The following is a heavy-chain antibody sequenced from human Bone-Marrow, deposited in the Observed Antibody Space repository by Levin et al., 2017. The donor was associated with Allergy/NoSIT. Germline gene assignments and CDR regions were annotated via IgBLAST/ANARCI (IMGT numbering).Heavy chain of an antibody. CDR1: GGTFPSYS. V-gene: IGHV1-69*13. D-gene: IGHD2-2*01. CDR3: ARDSNPSYSTSHYFDF. CDR2: IIPIFGTT. J-gene: IGHJ4*02. Sequence: ASVKVSCKTSGGTFPSYSINWVRQAPGQGLEWMGGIIPIFGTTNYAQKFRGRVTITADESTTTTYMEVNSLTSEDTAIYYCARDSNPSYSTSHYFDFWGQGTLVAVSS.